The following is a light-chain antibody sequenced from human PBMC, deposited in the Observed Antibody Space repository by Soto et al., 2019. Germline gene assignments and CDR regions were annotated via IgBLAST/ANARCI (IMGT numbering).Light chain of an antibody. CDR3: LQDNKYPLT. J-gene: IGKJ4*01. Sequence: AIQMTQSPSSLSASVGDRVTITCRASQGIRNDVAWYQQKAGKAPKLLIYAVSILQGGVPSRFSGSGSGADFTLTISSLQPDDFATYFCLQDNKYPLTFGGGTKVEI. CDR1: QGIRND. CDR2: AVS. V-gene: IGKV1-6*01.